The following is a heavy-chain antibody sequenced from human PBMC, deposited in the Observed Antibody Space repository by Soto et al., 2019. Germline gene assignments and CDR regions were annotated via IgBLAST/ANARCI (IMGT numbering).Heavy chain of an antibody. Sequence: EVQLLESGGGLVQPGGSLRLSCAASGFTFSSYAMSWVRQAPGKGLEWVSAISGSGGSPYYPDSVKGRFTISRDNSKDTVYLQMNSLRVEDTAVYYCAKGLVAGTPAEYFQHRGQGTLVTV. V-gene: IGHV3-23*01. CDR1: GFTFSSYA. J-gene: IGHJ1*01. CDR2: ISGSGGSP. D-gene: IGHD2-15*01. CDR3: AKGLVAGTPAEYFQH.